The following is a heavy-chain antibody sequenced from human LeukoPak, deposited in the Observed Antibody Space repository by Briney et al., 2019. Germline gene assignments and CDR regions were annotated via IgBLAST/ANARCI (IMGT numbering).Heavy chain of an antibody. CDR2: VYYSGST. CDR1: AGSISISHYY. D-gene: IGHD3-22*01. J-gene: IGHJ4*02. V-gene: IGHV4-39*07. Sequence: SETLSLTCSLSAGSISISHYYWGWIRQPPGKGLQWIGSVYYSGSTYYSPSLKSRVTISVDTSKNQFSLKLSSVTAADTAVYYCAILPATDTYYYDRSGYYRPGVHWGQGTLVSVSS. CDR3: AILPATDTYYYDRSGYYRPGVH.